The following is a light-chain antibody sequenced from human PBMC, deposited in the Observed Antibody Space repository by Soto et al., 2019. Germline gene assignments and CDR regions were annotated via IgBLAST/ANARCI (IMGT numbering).Light chain of an antibody. V-gene: IGKV3-11*01. Sequence: EVVMSQSPATLSVSPGERATLSCRASQSVTSYLAWFQQKPGQAPRLLIYGASSRATGIPARFSGSGSGTDFTLTFSSLEPEDFAVYYCQQRRTFGGGTKVDNK. J-gene: IGKJ4*01. CDR2: GAS. CDR1: QSVTSY. CDR3: QQRRT.